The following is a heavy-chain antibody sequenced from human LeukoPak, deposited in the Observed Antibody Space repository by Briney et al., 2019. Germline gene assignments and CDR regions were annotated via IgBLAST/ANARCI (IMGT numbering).Heavy chain of an antibody. Sequence: GGSLRLSCAASGFTLSSNSMSWVRQGPGRGLEWVSVIYSGGSTYYADSVKGRFTISSHNSKNTLYLKMNSLRAEDTAVYYCTYQYYYGSGSYLYYYGMDVWGQGTTVTVSS. CDR1: GFTLSSNS. V-gene: IGHV3-53*04. J-gene: IGHJ6*02. CDR2: IYSGGST. CDR3: TYQYYYGSGSYLYYYGMDV. D-gene: IGHD3-10*01.